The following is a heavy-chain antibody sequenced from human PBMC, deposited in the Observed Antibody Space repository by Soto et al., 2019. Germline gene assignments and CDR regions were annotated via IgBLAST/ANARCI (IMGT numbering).Heavy chain of an antibody. CDR1: GDSITSSDW. CDR3: ARGDPGTSVDY. J-gene: IGHJ4*02. CDR2: IHHSGPT. D-gene: IGHD1-7*01. Sequence: SETLSLTCKVSGDSITSSDWWSWVRQTPGKGLEWIAEIHHSGPTNFNPSLKSRVNITIDNSKNQFSLRLSSVTAADTAVYYCARGDPGTSVDYWGQGTLVTVSS. V-gene: IGHV4-4*02.